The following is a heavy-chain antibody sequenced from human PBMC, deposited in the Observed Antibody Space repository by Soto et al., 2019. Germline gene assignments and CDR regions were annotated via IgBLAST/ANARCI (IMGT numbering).Heavy chain of an antibody. J-gene: IGHJ3*02. V-gene: IGHV3-48*03. Sequence: PGGSLRLSCAASGFTLSSYEMNWVRQAPGKGLEWVSYISSSGSTIYYADSVKGRFTISRDNAKNSLYLQMNSLRAEDTAVYYCASSIVAPGAFDIWGQGTMVTVSS. CDR2: ISSSGSTI. CDR3: ASSIVAPGAFDI. D-gene: IGHD2-21*01. CDR1: GFTLSSYE.